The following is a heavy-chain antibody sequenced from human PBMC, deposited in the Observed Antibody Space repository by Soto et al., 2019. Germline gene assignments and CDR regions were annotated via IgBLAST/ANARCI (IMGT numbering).Heavy chain of an antibody. J-gene: IGHJ4*02. CDR3: TRDIPLYYDYIWGSYPWPNYFDY. V-gene: IGHV3-49*03. CDR1: GFTFGDYA. D-gene: IGHD3-16*01. Sequence: PGGSLRLSCTASGFTFGDYAMSWFRQAPGKGLEWVGFIRSKAYGGTTEYAASVKGRFTISRDDSKSIAYLQMNSLKTEDTAVYYCTRDIPLYYDYIWGSYPWPNYFDYWGQGTLVTVSS. CDR2: IRSKAYGGTT.